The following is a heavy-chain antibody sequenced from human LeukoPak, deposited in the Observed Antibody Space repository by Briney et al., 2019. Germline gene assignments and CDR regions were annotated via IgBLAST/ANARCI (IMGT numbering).Heavy chain of an antibody. D-gene: IGHD7-27*01. CDR2: IYYSGST. Sequence: SETLSLTCTVSGGSTSSYYWNWIRQPPGKGLEWIGYIYYSGSTNYNPSLKSRVTISVDTSKNQFSLKLSSVTAADTAVYYCARINWGLYFDYWGQGTLVTVSS. CDR1: GGSTSSYY. CDR3: ARINWGLYFDY. V-gene: IGHV4-59*01. J-gene: IGHJ4*02.